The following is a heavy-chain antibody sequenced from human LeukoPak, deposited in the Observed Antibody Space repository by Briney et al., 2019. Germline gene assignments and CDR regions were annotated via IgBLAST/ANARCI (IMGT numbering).Heavy chain of an antibody. Sequence: ASVKVSCKASGYTFTGYYIHWVRPTPGQRREWTGWIKVKSGGTDYAQKFQARVTMTRDTSISTGYMELSSLRSDDKVVYYWVRDGQGGKSFDYWGQGTLVTVSS. CDR3: VRDGQGGKSFDY. D-gene: IGHD4-23*01. CDR2: IKVKSGGT. V-gene: IGHV1-2*02. J-gene: IGHJ4*02. CDR1: GYTFTGYY.